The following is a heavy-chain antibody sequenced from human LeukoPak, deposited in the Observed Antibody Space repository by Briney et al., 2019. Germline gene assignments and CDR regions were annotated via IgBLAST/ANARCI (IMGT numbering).Heavy chain of an antibody. CDR2: INHSGST. Sequence: SETLSLTCAVYGGSFSGYYWSWIRQPPGKGLEWIGEINHSGSTNYNPSLESRVTISVDTSKNQFSLKLSSVTAADTAVYYCARGVRSGWYPGYWGQGTLVTVSS. J-gene: IGHJ4*02. V-gene: IGHV4-34*01. CDR1: GGSFSGYY. CDR3: ARGVRSGWYPGY. D-gene: IGHD6-19*01.